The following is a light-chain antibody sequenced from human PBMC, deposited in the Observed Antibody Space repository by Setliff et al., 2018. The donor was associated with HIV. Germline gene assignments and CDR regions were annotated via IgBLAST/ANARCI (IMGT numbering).Light chain of an antibody. CDR2: GNN. J-gene: IGLJ1*01. CDR3: QSYDGSLGV. V-gene: IGLV1-40*01. Sequence: VLTQPPSVSGAPGRRVTISCTGSSSNIGAGYDVHWYQQLPETAPKVLIYGNNNRPSGVPDRFSGSKSGTSASLVITGLQAEDEADYYCQSYDGSLGVFGTGTKVTVL. CDR1: SSNIGAGYD.